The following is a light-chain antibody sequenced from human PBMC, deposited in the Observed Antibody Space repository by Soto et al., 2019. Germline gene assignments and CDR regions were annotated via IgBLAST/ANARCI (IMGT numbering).Light chain of an antibody. V-gene: IGLV1-51*02. CDR3: GTWDSSLSAGV. Sequence: SVLTQPPSVSASAGQRVTISCSGSSSNIGNNYVSWYQHLPGTAPKLLIYENNKRPSGIPDRFSGSKSGTSATLGITGLQTGDEADYYCGTWDSSLSAGVLGSGTKVTVL. CDR2: ENN. CDR1: SSNIGNNY. J-gene: IGLJ1*01.